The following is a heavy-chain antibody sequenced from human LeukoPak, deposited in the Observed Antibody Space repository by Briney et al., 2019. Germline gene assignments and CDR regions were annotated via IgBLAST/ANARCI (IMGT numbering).Heavy chain of an antibody. CDR1: GFTFSSYG. V-gene: IGHV3-30*02. CDR2: IRYDGSNK. J-gene: IGHJ4*02. Sequence: GGSLRLSCAASGFTFSSYGMHWVRQGPGKGLEWVAFIRYDGSNKYYGDSVKGRFTISRDNSKNTLYLQMNSLRAEDTAVYYCARAPRLYYYDSSGYYWGGFDYWGQGTLVTVSS. D-gene: IGHD3-22*01. CDR3: ARAPRLYYYDSSGYYWGGFDY.